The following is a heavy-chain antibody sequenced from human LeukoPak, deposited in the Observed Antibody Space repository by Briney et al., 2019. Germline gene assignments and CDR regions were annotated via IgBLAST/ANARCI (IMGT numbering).Heavy chain of an antibody. CDR1: GGAVSSGVYS. Sequence: SQTLSLTCTVSGGAVSSGVYSWSWIRQPPGKGLEWIGYIYHSETTYYNPSLQSRVTISVNRSKNQFSLKLTSVTAADTAVYYCARSRTAYYRYFDSWGQGTLVTVSS. V-gene: IGHV4-30-2*01. CDR3: ARSRTAYYRYFDS. J-gene: IGHJ4*02. CDR2: IYHSETT. D-gene: IGHD3-22*01.